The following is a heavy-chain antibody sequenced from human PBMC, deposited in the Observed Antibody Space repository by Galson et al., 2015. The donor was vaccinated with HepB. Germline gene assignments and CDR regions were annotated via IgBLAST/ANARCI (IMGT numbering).Heavy chain of an antibody. CDR3: AKDPYLYSALAGTMAGFDY. D-gene: IGHD6-19*01. J-gene: IGHJ4*02. CDR1: GFTFSNYG. V-gene: IGHV3-30*18. CDR2: ISYDESNK. Sequence: SLRLSCAASGFTFSNYGMHWVRQAPGKGLEWVAVISYDESNKYYADSVKGRFTISRDNSKNTLYPQMNSLRAEDTALYYCAKDPYLYSALAGTMAGFDYWGQGTLVTVSS.